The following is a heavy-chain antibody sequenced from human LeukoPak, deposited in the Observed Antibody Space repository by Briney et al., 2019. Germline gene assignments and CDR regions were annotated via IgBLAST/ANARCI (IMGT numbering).Heavy chain of an antibody. J-gene: IGHJ6*03. CDR2: ISSSGSTI. V-gene: IGHV3-11*01. Sequence: GGSLRLSCAASGFTFSDYYMSWIRQAPGKGLEWVSYISSSGSTIYYADSVKGRFTISRDNAKNSLYLQMNSLRAEDTAVYYSARVKGDYYYYYMDVWGKGTTVTVSS. CDR3: ARVKGDYYYYYMDV. D-gene: IGHD3-16*01. CDR1: GFTFSDYY.